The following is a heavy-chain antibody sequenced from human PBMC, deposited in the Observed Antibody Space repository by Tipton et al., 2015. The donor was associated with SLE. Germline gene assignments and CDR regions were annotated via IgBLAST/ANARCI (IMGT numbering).Heavy chain of an antibody. J-gene: IGHJ2*01. CDR2: TYYSGNT. Sequence: TLSLTYTVSGGSISSGGYYWSWIRQHPGKGLEWIGYTYYSGNTYYNPSLKSRVTISVDTSENQFSLKLSSVTAADTAVYYCARDAKCPITSAEYFDLWGRGTQVTVSS. V-gene: IGHV4-31*03. D-gene: IGHD5-12*01. CDR3: ARDAKCPITSAEYFDL. CDR1: GGSISSGGYY.